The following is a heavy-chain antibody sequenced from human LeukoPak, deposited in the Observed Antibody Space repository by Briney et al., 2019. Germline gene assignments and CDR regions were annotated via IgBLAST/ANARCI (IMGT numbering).Heavy chain of an antibody. CDR3: VSRRDSGGYMGLVFDF. V-gene: IGHV5-51*01. J-gene: IGHJ3*01. CDR2: VYPGDSDA. D-gene: IGHD3-16*01. Sequence: GQSLKISCKESGDSFTTDWIGWVRQMPGKGLEWMGIVYPGDSDARYSPSFQGQVTISADKSINTASLHWGSLKASDTAMYFCVSRRDSGGYMGLVFDFWGQGTMVSVSS. CDR1: GDSFTTDW.